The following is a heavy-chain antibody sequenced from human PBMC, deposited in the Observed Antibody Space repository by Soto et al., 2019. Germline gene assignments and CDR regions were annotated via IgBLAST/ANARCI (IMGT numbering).Heavy chain of an antibody. V-gene: IGHV3-30-3*01. CDR1: GFTFSSYA. D-gene: IGHD2-15*01. CDR2: ISYDGSNK. CDR3: ARDRGLSDRVVVAATTYYYYYGMDV. J-gene: IGHJ6*02. Sequence: SLRLSCAASGFTFSSYAMHWVRQAPGKGLEWVAVISYDGSNKYYADSVKGRFTISRDNSKNTLYLQMNSLRAEDTAVYYCARDRGLSDRVVVAATTYYYYYGMDVWGQGTTVTVSS.